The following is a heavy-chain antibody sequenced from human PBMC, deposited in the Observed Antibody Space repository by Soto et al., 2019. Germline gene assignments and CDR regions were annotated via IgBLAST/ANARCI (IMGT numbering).Heavy chain of an antibody. CDR2: ISVGGDST. V-gene: IGHV3-23*01. CDR3: AKEEVGVVTDSRFDT. D-gene: IGHD2-21*02. CDR1: RFPFIGYA. J-gene: IGHJ5*02. Sequence: PGGSLILCCAASRFPFIGYAMILVRQAPGKGVELVSAISVGGDSTYYEDFVKGRFTIARDNAKNILFMQMNSLRADDTDVYYCAKEEVGVVTDSRFDTGGQGPLVNVSS.